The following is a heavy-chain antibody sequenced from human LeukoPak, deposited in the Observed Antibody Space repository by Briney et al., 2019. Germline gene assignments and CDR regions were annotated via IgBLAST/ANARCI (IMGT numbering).Heavy chain of an antibody. CDR2: IYYSGST. J-gene: IGHJ3*02. CDR1: GGSISSHY. CDR3: ARYNRDGYNRYGAFDI. Sequence: SETLSLTCTVSGGSISSHYWSWIRQPPGKGLEWIGYIYYSGSTNYNPSLKSRLTISVDTSKNQFSLKLSSVTAADTAVYYCARYNRDGYNRYGAFDIWGQGTMVTVSS. V-gene: IGHV4-59*11. D-gene: IGHD5-24*01.